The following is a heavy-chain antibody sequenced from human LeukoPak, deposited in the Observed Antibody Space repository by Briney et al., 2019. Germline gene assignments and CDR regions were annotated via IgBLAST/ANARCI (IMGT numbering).Heavy chain of an antibody. CDR1: GGSFTGYY. V-gene: IGHV4-34*01. CDR2: INHSGST. J-gene: IGHJ4*02. Sequence: SETLSLTCAVYGGSFTGYYWTWIRQPPGKGQEWIGEINHSGSTNYNPSLKSRVTISVDTSKNQFSLKLSSVTAADTAVYYCARAVGGSDESSFDYWDQGTLVTVSS. CDR3: ARAVGGSDESSFDY. D-gene: IGHD1-26*01.